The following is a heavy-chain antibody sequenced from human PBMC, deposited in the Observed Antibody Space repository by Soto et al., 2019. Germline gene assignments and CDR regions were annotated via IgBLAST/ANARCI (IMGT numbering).Heavy chain of an antibody. V-gene: IGHV1-46*03. J-gene: IGHJ4*02. Sequence: QVQLVQSGAEGKKPGASVKVSCRASGYTFTSNYMHWVRQAPGQGLEWMGIINPSDGSTLYAQKCKGRATMTSDSSTSTVYMELSSLRSEDTAIYYCARGNSGWGSYGASDYWGQGTLVTVSS. CDR1: GYTFTSNY. CDR3: ARGNSGWGSYGASDY. D-gene: IGHD3-16*01. CDR2: INPSDGST.